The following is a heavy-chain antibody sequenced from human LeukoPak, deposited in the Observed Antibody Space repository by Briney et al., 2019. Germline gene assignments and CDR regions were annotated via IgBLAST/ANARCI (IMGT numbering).Heavy chain of an antibody. J-gene: IGHJ4*02. CDR2: IYHSGST. V-gene: IGHV4-30-2*01. CDR3: ARDVGFWEVPYFDY. D-gene: IGHD3-10*01. Sequence: SETLSLTCTVSGGSISSGGFYWSWIRQPPGKGLEWIGYIYHSGSTYYNPSLKSRVTISVDRSKNQFSLKLSSVTAADTAVYYCARDVGFWEVPYFDYWGQGTLVTVSS. CDR1: GGSISSGGFY.